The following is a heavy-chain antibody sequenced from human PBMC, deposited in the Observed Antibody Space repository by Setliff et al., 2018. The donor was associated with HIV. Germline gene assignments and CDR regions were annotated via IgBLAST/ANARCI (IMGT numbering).Heavy chain of an antibody. J-gene: IGHJ4*01. V-gene: IGHV4-59*01. D-gene: IGHD1-26*01. Sequence: PSETLSLTCTVSGDSISGYYRSWVRQPPGKGLGWIGYVYYSGSTNYNPSLKSRVTLSFDTSKNNFSLNLNSVTATDTAVYYCARGLKGGGYYFDYWGQGMLVTVS. CDR1: GDSISGYY. CDR2: VYYSGST. CDR3: ARGLKGGGYYFDY.